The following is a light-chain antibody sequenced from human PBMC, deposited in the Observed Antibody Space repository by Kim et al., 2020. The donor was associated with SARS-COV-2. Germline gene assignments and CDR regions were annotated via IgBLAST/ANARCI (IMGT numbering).Light chain of an antibody. CDR2: RDT. Sequence: SVSPGQTATFTCSGDRLGDKFACWFKQIPGQSPTLVIYRDTKRPSGIPERFTGSNSGTTATLTIGGTQPIDEADYYCQAWDSSTAVFGGGTQLTVL. CDR3: QAWDSSTAV. CDR1: RLGDKF. V-gene: IGLV3-1*01. J-gene: IGLJ3*02.